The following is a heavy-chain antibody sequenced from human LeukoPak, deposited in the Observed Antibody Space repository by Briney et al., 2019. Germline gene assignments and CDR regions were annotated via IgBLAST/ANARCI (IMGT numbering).Heavy chain of an antibody. CDR2: ISYDGSNK. V-gene: IGHV3-30*04. CDR1: GFTFSSYA. J-gene: IGHJ4*02. Sequence: SVMSLRLSCAASGFTFSSYAMHWVRQAPGKELEWVAVISYDGSNKYYADSVKGRFTISRDNSKNSLYLQMNSLRAEDTAAYYCARDHTYYDIFGLPHGGDYFDYWGQGTLVTVSS. D-gene: IGHD3-9*01. CDR3: ARDHTYYDIFGLPHGGDYFDY.